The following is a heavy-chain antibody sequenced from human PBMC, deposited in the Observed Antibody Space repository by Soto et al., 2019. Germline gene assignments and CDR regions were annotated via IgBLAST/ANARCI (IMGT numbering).Heavy chain of an antibody. CDR3: AKDGIRGIHIDN. V-gene: IGHV3-23*01. J-gene: IGHJ4*02. CDR1: GLTLSSYP. Sequence: VQLLESGGGLVQPGGSLRLSCAASGLTLSSYPMSWVRQAPGKGLQWVSSISVDAGSTYYPDSVKGRFTISRDSSNNTRYLQMNSLRAEDTAVYYCAKDGIRGIHIDNWGQGTLVTVSS. D-gene: IGHD3-3*02. CDR2: ISVDAGST.